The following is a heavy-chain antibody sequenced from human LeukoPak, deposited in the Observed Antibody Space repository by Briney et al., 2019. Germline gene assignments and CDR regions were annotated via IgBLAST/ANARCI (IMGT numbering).Heavy chain of an antibody. J-gene: IGHJ4*02. CDR3: AKAYDSSGYSYVSPAFFDY. V-gene: IGHV3-23*01. CDR1: GFTFSSYA. Sequence: GGSLRLSCAASGFTFSSYAMSWVRQAPGKGLEWVSAISGSGGSTYYADSVKGRFTISRDNSKNTLYLQMNSLRAEDTAVYYCAKAYDSSGYSYVSPAFFDYWGQGTLVTVSS. D-gene: IGHD3-22*01. CDR2: ISGSGGST.